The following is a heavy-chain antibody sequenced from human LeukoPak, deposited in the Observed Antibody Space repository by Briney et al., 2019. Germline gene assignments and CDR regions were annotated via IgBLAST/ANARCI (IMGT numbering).Heavy chain of an antibody. CDR2: ISNDGSGT. D-gene: IGHD1-20*01. Sequence: GGALRLSCAASDFTLSSCGMYWVRQAPGKGLEGVAAISNDGSGTHYGDSVKGRFTISRDNSKNALYLQMNSLRADDTAMYHCAKSKYNWNDRAYFERWGQGTLVTVSS. J-gene: IGHJ4*02. V-gene: IGHV3-30*18. CDR3: AKSKYNWNDRAYFER. CDR1: DFTLSSCG.